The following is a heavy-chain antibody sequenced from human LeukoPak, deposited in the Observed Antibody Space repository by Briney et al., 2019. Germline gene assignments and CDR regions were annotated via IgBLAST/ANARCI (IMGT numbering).Heavy chain of an antibody. J-gene: IGHJ4*02. V-gene: IGHV3-7*01. D-gene: IGHD4-17*01. Sequence: GGSLRLSCAASGFTFSSYWMSWVRQAPGKGLEWVANIKQDGSEKYYVDSVKGRFTISRDNAKNSLYLQMNSLRAEDTAVYYCARDVALTEYYGDSYWGQGTLVTVSS. CDR2: IKQDGSEK. CDR3: ARDVALTEYYGDSY. CDR1: GFTFSSYW.